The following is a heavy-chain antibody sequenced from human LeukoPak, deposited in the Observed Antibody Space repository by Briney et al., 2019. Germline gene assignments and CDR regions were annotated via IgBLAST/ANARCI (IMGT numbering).Heavy chain of an antibody. CDR2: INSDGSST. J-gene: IGHJ4*02. Sequence: GGSLRLSCAASGFTFSSYWMHWVRQAPGKGLVWVSRINSDGSSTSYADSVKGRFTISRDNSKNTLYLQMNSLRAEDTAVYYCARAGRLRYFDWFRHFDHWGQGTLVTVSS. CDR3: ARAGRLRYFDWFRHFDH. V-gene: IGHV3-74*01. D-gene: IGHD3-9*01. CDR1: GFTFSSYW.